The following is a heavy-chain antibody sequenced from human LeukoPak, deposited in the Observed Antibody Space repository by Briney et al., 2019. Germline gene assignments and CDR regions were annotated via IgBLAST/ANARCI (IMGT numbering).Heavy chain of an antibody. CDR2: IYHSGST. CDR1: GGSISSGGYS. J-gene: IGHJ4*02. V-gene: IGHV4-30-2*01. D-gene: IGHD5-18*01. Sequence: SQTLSLTCAVSGGSISSGGYSWSWIQQPPGKGLEWIGYIYHSGSTYYNPSLKSRVTISVDRSKNQFSLKLSSVTAPDTAVHYXXXXXGYSYGYEYYWGQGTLVTVSS. CDR3: XXXXGYSYGYEYY.